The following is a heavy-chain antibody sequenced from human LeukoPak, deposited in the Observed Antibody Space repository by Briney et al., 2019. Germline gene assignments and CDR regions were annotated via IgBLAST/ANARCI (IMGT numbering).Heavy chain of an antibody. CDR1: GFTFSSSW. CDR2: IEEDGREK. Sequence: AGGSLRLSCATSGFTFSSSWMSWVRQAPGKGLECVANIEEDGREKYYVDSVKGRFTISRDNAKNSLYLQMSGLRAEDTAVYYCARGGRPDYWGQGTLVTVSS. D-gene: IGHD3-10*01. CDR3: ARGGRPDY. V-gene: IGHV3-7*01. J-gene: IGHJ4*02.